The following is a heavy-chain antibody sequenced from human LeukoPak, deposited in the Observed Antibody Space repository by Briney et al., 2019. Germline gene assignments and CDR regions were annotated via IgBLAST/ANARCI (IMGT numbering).Heavy chain of an antibody. J-gene: IGHJ4*02. CDR1: GGSISSSSYY. V-gene: IGHV4-39*07. CDR3: ARGVYFDY. Sequence: SETLSLTCTVSGGSISSSSYYWGWIRQPPGKGLEWIGSIYYSGSTYYNPSLKSRVTISVDTSKNQFSLKLSSVTAADTAVYFCARGVYFDYWGQGTLVTVSS. CDR2: IYYSGST.